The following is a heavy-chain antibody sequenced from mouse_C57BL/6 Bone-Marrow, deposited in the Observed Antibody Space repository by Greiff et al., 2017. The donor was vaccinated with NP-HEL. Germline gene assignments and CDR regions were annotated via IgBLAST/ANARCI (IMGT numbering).Heavy chain of an antibody. Sequence: QVQLKQSGAELVRPGASVTLSCKASGYTFTDYEMHWVKQTPVHGLEWIGAIDPETGGTAYNQTFKGKAILTADKSSCTAYMELRSLTSEDSAVYYCTIFYYPFAYWGQGTLVTVSA. J-gene: IGHJ3*01. D-gene: IGHD2-1*01. CDR1: GYTFTDYE. CDR3: TIFYYPFAY. V-gene: IGHV1-15*01. CDR2: IDPETGGT.